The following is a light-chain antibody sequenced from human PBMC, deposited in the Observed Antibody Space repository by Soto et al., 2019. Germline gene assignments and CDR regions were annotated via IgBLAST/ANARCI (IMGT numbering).Light chain of an antibody. CDR3: QQYNSLPIT. V-gene: IGKV4-1*01. Sequence: DIVMTQSPDFLAVSLGERATINCKSSQSVLHTAVNKNYLAWYQQKPGQPPKVLIYWASTRESGVPDRFSASGSGTDFTLTISGRQSEDVAVYYCQQYNSLPITFGQGTRLEIK. J-gene: IGKJ5*01. CDR1: QSVLHTAVNKNY. CDR2: WAS.